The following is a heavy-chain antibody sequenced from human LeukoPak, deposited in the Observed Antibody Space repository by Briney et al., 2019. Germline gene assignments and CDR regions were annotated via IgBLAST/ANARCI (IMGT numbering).Heavy chain of an antibody. V-gene: IGHV1-18*01. CDR3: ARDGDWRGKYYYGMDV. D-gene: IGHD2-21*01. CDR1: GYTFTSYG. CDR2: ISAYNGNT. Sequence: GASVKVSCKASGYTFTSYGISWVRQAPGQGLEWMGWISAYNGNTNYAQKLQGRVTMTTDTSTSTAYMELRSLRSDDTAVYYCARDGDWRGKYYYGMDVWGQGTTVTVSS. J-gene: IGHJ6*02.